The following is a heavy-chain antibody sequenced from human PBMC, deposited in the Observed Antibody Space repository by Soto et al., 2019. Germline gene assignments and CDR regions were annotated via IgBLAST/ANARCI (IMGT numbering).Heavy chain of an antibody. D-gene: IGHD3-22*01. CDR2: IKSDGSGA. V-gene: IGHV3-74*01. CDR1: GFTFSSYW. CDR3: ARWDGNYHGGNGYLGRH. J-gene: IGHJ4*02. Sequence: EVQLVESGGDLVQPGGSLRLSCAASGFTFSSYWMHWVRQAPGKGLVWVSRIKSDGSGAIYADSVKGRFTVSRVNAKNTLALIMDSLSTEHTAVYYFARWDGNYHGGNGYLGRHWGQGTRVTVSS.